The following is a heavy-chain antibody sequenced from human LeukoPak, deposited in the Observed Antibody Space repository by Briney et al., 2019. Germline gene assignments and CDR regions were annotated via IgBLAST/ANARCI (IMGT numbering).Heavy chain of an antibody. J-gene: IGHJ4*02. CDR3: VKESAADAIFHFDY. CDR2: LWADGNTA. CDR1: GFTFNIFG. V-gene: IGHV3-33*06. D-gene: IGHD6-13*01. Sequence: PGGSLRLSCAASGFTFNIFGMHWVRQSPGNGLEWLAVLWADGNTAHYADSVKGRFTISRDSSENKLYLQMKRLRSEDTAVYYCVKESAADAIFHFDYWGQGTLVTVSS.